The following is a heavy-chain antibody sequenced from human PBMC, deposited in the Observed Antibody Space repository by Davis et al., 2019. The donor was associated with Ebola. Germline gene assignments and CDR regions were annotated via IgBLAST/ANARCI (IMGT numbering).Heavy chain of an antibody. V-gene: IGHV3-21*01. CDR1: GFTFSSYS. J-gene: IGHJ6*03. D-gene: IGHD3-22*01. CDR3: ARDGEDSATTMITRATYYMDV. CDR2: ISSSSSYI. Sequence: GGSLRLSCAASGFTFSSYSMNWVRQAPGKGLEWVSSISSSSSYIYYADSVKGRFTISRDNAKNSLYLQMSSLRAEDTAVYYCARDGEDSATTMITRATYYMDVWGKGTTVIVSS.